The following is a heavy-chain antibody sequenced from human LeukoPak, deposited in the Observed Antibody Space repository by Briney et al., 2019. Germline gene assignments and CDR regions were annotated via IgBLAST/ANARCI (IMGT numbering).Heavy chain of an antibody. Sequence: DPGGSLRLSCAASGFTFRSYAMSWVRQAPGKGLEWVSAISGSGGSTYYADSVKGRFTISRDNSKNTLYLQMNSLRAEDTAVYYCAKGADYYYYYMDVWGKGTTVTVSS. V-gene: IGHV3-23*01. CDR3: AKGADYYYYYMDV. CDR1: GFTFRSYA. J-gene: IGHJ6*03. CDR2: ISGSGGST.